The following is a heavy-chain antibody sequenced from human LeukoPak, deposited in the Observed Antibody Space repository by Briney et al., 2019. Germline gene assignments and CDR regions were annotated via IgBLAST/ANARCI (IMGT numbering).Heavy chain of an antibody. CDR2: IYHSGST. D-gene: IGHD6-13*01. Sequence: PSQTLSLTCTVSGGSISSGGYYWSWIRQPPGKGLEWIGYIYHSGSTYCNPSLKSRVTISVDRSKNQFSLKLSSVTAADTAVYYCAREYQSPNKIAAAGAFDIWGQGTMVTVSS. J-gene: IGHJ3*02. CDR1: GGSISSGGYY. V-gene: IGHV4-30-2*01. CDR3: AREYQSPNKIAAAGAFDI.